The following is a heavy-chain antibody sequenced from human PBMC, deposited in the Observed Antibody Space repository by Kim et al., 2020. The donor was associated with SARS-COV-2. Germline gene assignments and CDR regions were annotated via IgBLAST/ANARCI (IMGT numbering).Heavy chain of an antibody. V-gene: IGHV4-34*01. CDR3: ARGRRSSSWYGPYYYYGM. CDR2: INHSGST. CDR1: GGSFSGYY. Sequence: SETLSLTCAVYGGSFSGYYWSWIRQPPGKGLEWIGEINHSGSTNYNPSLKSRVTISVDTSKNQFSLKLSSVTAADTAVYYCARGRRSSSWYGPYYYYGM. J-gene: IGHJ6*01. D-gene: IGHD6-13*01.